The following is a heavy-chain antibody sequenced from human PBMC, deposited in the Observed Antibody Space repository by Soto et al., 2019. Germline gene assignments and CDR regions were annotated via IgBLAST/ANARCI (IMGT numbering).Heavy chain of an antibody. Sequence: PGGSLRLSCVPSGFSFDTYAMSWVRQIPGKGLEWVSTISASGSSTYYADSVKGRFTVSRDNVRNTLHLQLNSVTAEDAAVYYCAKRGTGTDYYYGLDAWGQGTTVTVSS. J-gene: IGHJ6*02. CDR3: AKRGTGTDYYYGLDA. D-gene: IGHD1-7*01. CDR1: GFSFDTYA. V-gene: IGHV3-23*01. CDR2: ISASGSST.